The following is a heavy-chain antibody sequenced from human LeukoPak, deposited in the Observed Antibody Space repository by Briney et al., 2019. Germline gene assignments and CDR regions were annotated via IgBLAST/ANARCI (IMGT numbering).Heavy chain of an antibody. Sequence: GGSLSLSCAASGYIFSQHWMHWVRQAPGKGLVWVSRINGDGSSVSYADSVRGRFTISRDKAKETLYLQMTSLRVEDTAVYSCVSLLTPYHRSGCGGTDAWGQGATVTVSS. D-gene: IGHD3-10*01. CDR1: GYIFSQHW. V-gene: IGHV3-74*01. CDR3: VSLLTPYHRSGCGGTDA. CDR2: INGDGSSV. J-gene: IGHJ6*01.